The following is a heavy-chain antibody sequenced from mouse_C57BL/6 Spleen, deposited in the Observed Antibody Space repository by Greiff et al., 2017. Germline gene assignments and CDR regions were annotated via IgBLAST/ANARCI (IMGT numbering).Heavy chain of an antibody. V-gene: IGHV1-18*01. CDR3: ARAGLLRSDWYFDV. J-gene: IGHJ1*03. Sequence: VQLKHSGPELVKPGASVKIPCKASGYTFTDYNMDWVKQSHGKSLEWIGDINPNNGGTIYNQKFKGKATLTVDKSSSTAYMELRCLTSEDTAVYYCARAGLLRSDWYFDVWGTGTTVTVSS. D-gene: IGHD1-1*01. CDR1: GYTFTDYN. CDR2: INPNNGGT.